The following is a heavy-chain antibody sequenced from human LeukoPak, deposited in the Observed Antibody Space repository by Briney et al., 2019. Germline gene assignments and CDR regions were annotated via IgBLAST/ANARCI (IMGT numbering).Heavy chain of an antibody. CDR2: ISGSGGST. Sequence: GGSLRLSCAASGFTFSSYAMSWVRQAPGKGLEWVSAISGSGGSTYYADSVKGRFTISRDNSKNTLYLQMNSLRAEGTAVYYCASNGRRVGDHFDYWGQGTLVTVSS. CDR1: GFTFSSYA. V-gene: IGHV3-23*01. J-gene: IGHJ4*02. CDR3: ASNGRRVGDHFDY. D-gene: IGHD2-21*01.